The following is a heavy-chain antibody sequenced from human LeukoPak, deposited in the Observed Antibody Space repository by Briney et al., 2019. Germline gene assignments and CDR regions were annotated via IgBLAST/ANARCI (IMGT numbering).Heavy chain of an antibody. Sequence: RSGGSLRLSCAASGFTFSSYAMSWVRQAPGKGQEWVSVISGSGDSTIYADSVKGRFTISRDNSKNTLYLQMNSLRAEDTAIYYCAKVPYISILTAGKGYFDYWGQGTLVTVSS. CDR3: AKVPYISILTAGKGYFDY. CDR1: GFTFSSYA. J-gene: IGHJ4*02. V-gene: IGHV3-23*01. CDR2: ISGSGDST. D-gene: IGHD6-13*01.